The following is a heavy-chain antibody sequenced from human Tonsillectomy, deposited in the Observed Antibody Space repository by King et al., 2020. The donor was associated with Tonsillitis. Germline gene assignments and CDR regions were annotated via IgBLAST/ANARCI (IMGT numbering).Heavy chain of an antibody. CDR2: IRSKDYGGTT. CDR1: GFNFAEYA. D-gene: IGHD3-10*01. V-gene: IGHV3-49*03. J-gene: IGHJ4*02. CDR3: TATYYYGSGSGYYFDY. Sequence: VQLVESGGGLVQPGRSLRLSCTSSGFNFAEYAMKWFRQAPGKGLEWVGFIRSKDYGGTTESAPPMKGRLTISRNESKSIAYLKMNSLKTEDTAVYYCTATYYYGSGSGYYFDYWGQGTLVTVSS.